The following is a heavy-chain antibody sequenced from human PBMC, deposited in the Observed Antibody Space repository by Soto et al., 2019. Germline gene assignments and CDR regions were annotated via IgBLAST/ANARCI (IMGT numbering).Heavy chain of an antibody. Sequence: ASVKVSCKASGYTFTSYYIHWVRQAPGQGLEWMGIINPSGGSTSYAQKFQGRVTMTRDTSTSTVYMELSRLRSEDTAVYYCASSIGAVGSRFDYWGQGIPVTVS. CDR3: ASSIGAVGSRFDY. V-gene: IGHV1-46*01. J-gene: IGHJ4*02. D-gene: IGHD6-13*01. CDR1: GYTFTSYY. CDR2: INPSGGST.